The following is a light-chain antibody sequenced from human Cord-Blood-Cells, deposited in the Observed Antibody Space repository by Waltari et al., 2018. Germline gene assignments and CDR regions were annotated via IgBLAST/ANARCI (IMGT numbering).Light chain of an antibody. CDR1: SSDVGSYNL. V-gene: IGLV2-23*01. CDR3: CSYAGSSTWV. Sequence: QSALTQPASVSGSPGQSITISCTGTSSDVGSYNLVSCNQQHPGKAPKLMIYEGSKRPSGFSNRFSGSKSGNTASLTISGLQAEDEADYYCCSYAGSSTWVFGGGTKLTVL. J-gene: IGLJ3*02. CDR2: EGS.